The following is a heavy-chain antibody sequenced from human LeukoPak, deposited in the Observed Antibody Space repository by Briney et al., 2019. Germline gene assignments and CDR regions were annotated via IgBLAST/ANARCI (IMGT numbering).Heavy chain of an antibody. J-gene: IGHJ3*02. CDR3: ARVTVGPRGAFDI. Sequence: PGGSLRLSCAASGFIFSSYSMNWVRQAPGKGLEWVSYISSSSSTIHYADSVKGRFTISRDNAKNTLYLQMNSLRAEDTAVYYCARVTVGPRGAFDIWGQGTMVTVSS. D-gene: IGHD1-26*01. CDR1: GFIFSSYS. V-gene: IGHV3-48*04. CDR2: ISSSSSTI.